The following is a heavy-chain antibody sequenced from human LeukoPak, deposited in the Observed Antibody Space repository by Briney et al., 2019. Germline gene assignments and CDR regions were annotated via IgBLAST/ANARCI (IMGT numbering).Heavy chain of an antibody. Sequence: GGSLRLSCAASGFTFSTFGMHWVRQAPGKGLEWVAVISYDGSNKYYPDSVKGRFTISRDNSKNTLYLQMNSLRAEDTAVYYCAREENGGEYDDGFDIWGQGTMVTVSS. D-gene: IGHD4-17*01. V-gene: IGHV3-30*03. CDR3: AREENGGEYDDGFDI. CDR2: ISYDGSNK. CDR1: GFTFSTFG. J-gene: IGHJ3*02.